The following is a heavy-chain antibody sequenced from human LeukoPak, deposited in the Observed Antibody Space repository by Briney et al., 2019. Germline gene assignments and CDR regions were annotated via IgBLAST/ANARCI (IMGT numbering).Heavy chain of an antibody. J-gene: IGHJ6*02. CDR1: GYTFAKYA. CDR3: ARSILVVPVASHYNYGVDV. Sequence: AAVKVSCKASGYTFAKYAIHWVRQAPAQRLEWMGLINAGNGNTRYSQKFQGGVTITRDTSASTDYMDLSSLRSEDTAVYYCARSILVVPVASHYNYGVDVWGQGATVTVCS. V-gene: IGHV1-3*01. D-gene: IGHD2-2*01. CDR2: INAGNGNT.